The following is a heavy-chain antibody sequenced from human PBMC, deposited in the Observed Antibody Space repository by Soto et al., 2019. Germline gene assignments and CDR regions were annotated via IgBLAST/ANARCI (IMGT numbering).Heavy chain of an antibody. D-gene: IGHD2-8*02. V-gene: IGHV4-34*01. J-gene: IGHJ4*02. CDR1: GGSFSAYD. Sequence: QVQLQQWGAGLLKPSETLSLTCAVYGGSFSAYDWTWIRQPPGTGLEWIGEINHSGSTNYNPSLKIRVTISVDTSKNQFSLKLTSVTAADTAVYYCARDNITGLFDYWGQGTLVTVSS. CDR3: ARDNITGLFDY. CDR2: INHSGST.